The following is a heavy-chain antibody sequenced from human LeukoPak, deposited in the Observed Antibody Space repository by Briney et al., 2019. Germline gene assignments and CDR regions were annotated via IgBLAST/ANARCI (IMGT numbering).Heavy chain of an antibody. Sequence: AGGSLRLSCAASGFTFSSYWMSWVRQAPGKGLEWVANIKQDGSEKYYVGSVKGRFTISRDNAKNSLYLQMSSLRAEDSAVYYCARDMYYDSGTPMQYGMDVWGQGTTVTVSS. CDR2: IKQDGSEK. D-gene: IGHD3-10*01. V-gene: IGHV3-7*03. J-gene: IGHJ6*02. CDR1: GFTFSSYW. CDR3: ARDMYYDSGTPMQYGMDV.